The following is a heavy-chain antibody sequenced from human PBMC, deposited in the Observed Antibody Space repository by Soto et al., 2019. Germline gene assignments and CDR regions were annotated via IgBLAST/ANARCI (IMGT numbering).Heavy chain of an antibody. Sequence: QVQLVQSGAEVKKAGSSVKVSCQVSGGTFSSYAISWVRQAPGQGLEWMGGIIPLFGTTNYAEKFQGRVTITADESTSTAYMQLSGLRSEDTAVYHCARGVWDCSSGSCSGGYDPWGQGTLVIVSS. CDR2: IIPLFGTT. CDR1: GGTFSSYA. D-gene: IGHD2-15*01. V-gene: IGHV1-69*01. J-gene: IGHJ5*02. CDR3: ARGVWDCSSGSCSGGYDP.